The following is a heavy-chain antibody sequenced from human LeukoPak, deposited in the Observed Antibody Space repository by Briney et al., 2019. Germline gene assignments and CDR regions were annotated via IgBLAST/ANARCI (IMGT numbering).Heavy chain of an antibody. Sequence: SETLSLTCTVSGASISDYYWSWIRQPPGKGLEWIGFGHYTGSSNYNPSLKSRVTTSVDTSKSQFSLKLISVTAADTAVYYCARHDYRGYYSLHYWGQGALVTVSS. CDR3: ARHDYRGYYSLHY. V-gene: IGHV4-59*08. CDR2: GHYTGSS. CDR1: GASISDYY. D-gene: IGHD3-22*01. J-gene: IGHJ4*02.